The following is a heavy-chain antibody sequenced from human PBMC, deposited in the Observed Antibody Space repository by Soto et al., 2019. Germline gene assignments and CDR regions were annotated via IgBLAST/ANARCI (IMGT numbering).Heavy chain of an antibody. CDR3: AHSLGYYDSSGYYAANWYFDL. CDR1: GFSLSTSGVG. V-gene: IGHV2-5*02. CDR2: IYWDDDK. J-gene: IGHJ2*01. Sequence: QITLKESGPTLVKPTQTLTLTCTFSGFSLSTSGVGVGWIRQPPGKALEWLALIYWDDDKRYSPSLKSRLTIAKDTSKTQVVLTMTNMDPVDTATYYCAHSLGYYDSSGYYAANWYFDLWGRGTLVTVSS. D-gene: IGHD3-22*01.